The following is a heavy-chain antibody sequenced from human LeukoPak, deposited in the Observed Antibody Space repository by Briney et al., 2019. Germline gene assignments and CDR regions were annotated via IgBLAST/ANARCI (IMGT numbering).Heavy chain of an antibody. CDR2: ISSSSSYI. CDR1: GFTFSSYS. V-gene: IGHV3-21*01. J-gene: IGHJ4*02. CDR3: ARGSIAAAGIGY. Sequence: GGSLRLSCAASGFTFSSYSMNWVRQAPGKGLEWVSSISSSSSYIYYADSVKGRFTISRDNAKNSLYLQMNSLRAEDTAVYYCARGSIAAAGIGYWGQGTLVTVSS. D-gene: IGHD6-13*01.